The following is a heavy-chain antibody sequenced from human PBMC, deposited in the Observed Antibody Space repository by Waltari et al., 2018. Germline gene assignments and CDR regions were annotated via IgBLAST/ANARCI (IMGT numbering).Heavy chain of an antibody. CDR2: IYTSGST. CDR1: GYSISSGYY. V-gene: IGHV4-4*09. Sequence: QVQLQESGPGLVKPSETLSLTCGVSGYSISSGYYWGWIRQPPGKGLEWIGYIYTSGSTNYNPSLKSRVTISVDTSKNQFSLKLSSVTAADTAVYYCARDYLGGSYDYWGQGTLVTVSS. CDR3: ARDYLGGSYDY. D-gene: IGHD1-26*01. J-gene: IGHJ4*02.